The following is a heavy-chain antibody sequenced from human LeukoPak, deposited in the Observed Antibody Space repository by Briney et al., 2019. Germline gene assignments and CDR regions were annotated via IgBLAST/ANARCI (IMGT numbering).Heavy chain of an antibody. V-gene: IGHV4-38-2*02. CDR1: GSSISSGYY. CDR2: IYHSGST. D-gene: IGHD2-2*02. J-gene: IGHJ4*02. CDR3: ARVDQLLYYYFDY. Sequence: EPLSLPCTVSGSSISSGYYWGWLRQPPGKGLEWIGSIYHSGSTYYNPPLKSRVTISVDTSKNQFSLKLSSVTAADTAVYYCARVDQLLYYYFDYWGQGTLVTVSS.